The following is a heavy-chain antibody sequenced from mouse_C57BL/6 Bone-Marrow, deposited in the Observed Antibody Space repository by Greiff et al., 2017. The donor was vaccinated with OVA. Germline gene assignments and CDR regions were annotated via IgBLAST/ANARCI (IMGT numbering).Heavy chain of an antibody. CDR1: GFTFSSYG. V-gene: IGHV5-6*01. D-gene: IGHD1-1*01. J-gene: IGHJ3*01. CDR2: ISSGGSYT. Sequence: EVKLQESGGDLVKPGGSLKLSCAASGFTFSSYGMSWVRQTPDKRLEWVATISSGGSYTYYPDSVKGRFTISRDNAKNTLYLQMSSLKSEDTAMYYCARNYGSAWFAYWGQGTLVTVSA. CDR3: ARNYGSAWFAY.